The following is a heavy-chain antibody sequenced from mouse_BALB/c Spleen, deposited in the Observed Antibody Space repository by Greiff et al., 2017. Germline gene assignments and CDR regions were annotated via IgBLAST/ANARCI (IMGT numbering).Heavy chain of an antibody. CDR3: ARGGYDEGMDY. V-gene: IGHV5-6-5*01. CDR2: ISSGGST. CDR1: GFTFSSYA. J-gene: IGHJ4*01. Sequence: EVKVVESGGGLVKPGGSLKLSCAASGFTFSSYAMSWVRQTPEKRLEWVASISSGGSTYYPDSVKGRFTISRDNARNILYLQMSSLRSEDTAMYYCARGGYDEGMDYWNQGTSVTVSS. D-gene: IGHD2-14*01.